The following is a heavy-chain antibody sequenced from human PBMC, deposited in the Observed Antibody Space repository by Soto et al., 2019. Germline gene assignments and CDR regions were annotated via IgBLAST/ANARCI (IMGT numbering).Heavy chain of an antibody. D-gene: IGHD1-1*01. Sequence: SETLSLTCTVSGGSMSRYYWTWIRQPPGKGLEWIGNIHYTGSTNYNPSLKSRVTILLGTSTSQFSLKVSSVTAADTAVYYRARDLTISSTDGPLDPWGHGTLVTVSS. CDR1: GGSMSRYY. J-gene: IGHJ5*02. V-gene: IGHV4-59*01. CDR3: ARDLTISSTDGPLDP. CDR2: IHYTGST.